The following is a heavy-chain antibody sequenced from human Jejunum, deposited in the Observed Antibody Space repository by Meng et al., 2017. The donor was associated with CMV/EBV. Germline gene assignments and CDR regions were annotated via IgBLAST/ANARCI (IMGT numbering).Heavy chain of an antibody. CDR2: INPTTGNP. V-gene: IGHV7-4-1*02. CDR3: VREIEGERGIAVAGSFGDY. CDR1: FTTYA. Sequence: FTTYAMNWVRQAPGQGLEWMGWINPTTGNPTYAQGFTGRFVFSLDTSVSTTYLQISNLKAEDTAVYYCVREIEGERGIAVAGSFGDYWGQGTLVTVSS. J-gene: IGHJ4*02. D-gene: IGHD6-19*01.